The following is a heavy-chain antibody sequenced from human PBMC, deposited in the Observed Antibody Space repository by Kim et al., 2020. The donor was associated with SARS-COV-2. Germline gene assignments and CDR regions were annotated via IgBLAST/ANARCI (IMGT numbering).Heavy chain of an antibody. CDR3: ARAPNVDIVATIEM. CDR1: GGSIISRNW. V-gene: IGHV4-4*02. Sequence: SETLSLTCAVSGGSIISRNWWSWVRQPPGTGLEWIGEIYHSGSTNYNPSLKSRVTISVDKSKNQFSLKLNSLTAADTAVYYCARAPNVDIVATIEMWGQGTLVTVSS. CDR2: IYHSGST. J-gene: IGHJ4*02. D-gene: IGHD5-12*01.